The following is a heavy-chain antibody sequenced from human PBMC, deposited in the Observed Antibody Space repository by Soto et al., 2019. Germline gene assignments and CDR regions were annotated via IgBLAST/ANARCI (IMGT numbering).Heavy chain of an antibody. D-gene: IGHD6-19*01. Sequence: ASLKVSCKASGYTFTDYYLYWVRQAPGQGLEWMGWINPNSGATNYAQKFQGWVTMTRDTSMSTAYMEVRSLKSEDTAVYYCARDYAPVAGTHYYGMDVWGQGTLVTVSS. CDR2: INPNSGAT. CDR3: ARDYAPVAGTHYYGMDV. CDR1: GYTFTDYY. J-gene: IGHJ6*02. V-gene: IGHV1-2*04.